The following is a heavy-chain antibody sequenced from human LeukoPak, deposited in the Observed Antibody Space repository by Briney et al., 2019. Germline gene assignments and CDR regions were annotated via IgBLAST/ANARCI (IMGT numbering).Heavy chain of an antibody. V-gene: IGHV4-39*01. CDR2: FSYTGST. D-gene: IGHD4/OR15-4a*01. J-gene: IGHJ4*02. Sequence: SETLSLTCTVSGGSISSSTYYWAWIRPPPGKGLEWIGSFSYTGSTYYNPSLKSRATISVDTSKNQLSLKLSSVTAADTAVYYCARGVRLWGQGTLVTVSS. CDR3: ARGVRL. CDR1: GGSISSSTYY.